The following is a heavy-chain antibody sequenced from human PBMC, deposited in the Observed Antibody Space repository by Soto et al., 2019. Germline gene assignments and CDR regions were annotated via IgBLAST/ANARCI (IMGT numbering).Heavy chain of an antibody. CDR1: GFSFSNSG. Sequence: TXEFLRLSCTASGFSFSNSGGQWVGKTPGKGLEWVALISFDGDKYYVDSVKGRFTISRDNPTNTVYLQMNRLRPEDTAVYYCARDYARGWCQSWGQGTLVTV. D-gene: IGHD2-8*02. V-gene: IGHV3-30*03. J-gene: IGHJ5*02. CDR3: ARDYARGWCQS. CDR2: ISFDGDK.